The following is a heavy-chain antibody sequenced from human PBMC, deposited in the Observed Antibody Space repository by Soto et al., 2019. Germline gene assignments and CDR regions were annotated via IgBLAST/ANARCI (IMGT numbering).Heavy chain of an antibody. CDR1: GFTFDDYG. D-gene: IGHD3-10*01. Sequence: GGSLRLSCAASGFTFDDYGMSWVRQAPGKGLEWVSGINWNGGSTGYADSVKGRFTISRDNAKNSLYLQMNSLRAEDTALYHCARFGVPQNHYYYYYMDVWGKGTTVTVSS. J-gene: IGHJ6*03. CDR3: ARFGVPQNHYYYYYMDV. V-gene: IGHV3-20*01. CDR2: INWNGGST.